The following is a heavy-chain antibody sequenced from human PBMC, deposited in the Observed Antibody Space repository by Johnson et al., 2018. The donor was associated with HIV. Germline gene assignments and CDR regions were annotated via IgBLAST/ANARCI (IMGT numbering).Heavy chain of an antibody. Sequence: RLVESGGGLVQPGRSLRVSCAASGFTFDDYAMHWVRQAPGKGLEWVSGISWNSGSRGYADSVKGRFIISRDNAKNSLNLQMNSLRAEDTAVYYCAKIRITMIVVVEGVDAFDIWGQGTMVTVSS. V-gene: IGHV3-9*01. CDR1: GFTFDDYA. CDR2: ISWNSGSR. J-gene: IGHJ3*02. D-gene: IGHD3-22*01. CDR3: AKIRITMIVVVEGVDAFDI.